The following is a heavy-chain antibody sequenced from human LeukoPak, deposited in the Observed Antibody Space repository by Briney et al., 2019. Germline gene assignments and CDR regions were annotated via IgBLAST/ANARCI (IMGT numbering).Heavy chain of an antibody. V-gene: IGHV3-23*01. D-gene: IGHD5-18*01. J-gene: IGHJ6*02. CDR1: GFTFSSYA. CDR3: AKDRRSAMVVYGMDV. Sequence: PGGSLRLSCAASGFTFSSYAMSWVRQAPGKGLEWVSAISGSGGSTYYADSVKGRFTITRDNSKNTLYLQMNSLRAEDTAVYYCAKDRRSAMVVYGMDVWGQGTTVTVSS. CDR2: ISGSGGST.